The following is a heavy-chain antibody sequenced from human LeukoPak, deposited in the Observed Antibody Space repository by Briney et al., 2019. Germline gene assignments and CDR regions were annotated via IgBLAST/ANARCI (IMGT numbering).Heavy chain of an antibody. V-gene: IGHV4-34*01. Sequence: SETLSLTCAVYGGSFSGYYWSWIRQPPGKGLEWIGEINHSGSTNYNPSLKSRVTISVDTSKNQFSLKLSSVTAADTAVYYCARRWLGLGYWGQGTLVTVSS. CDR3: ARRWLGLGY. D-gene: IGHD6-19*01. CDR1: GGSFSGYY. CDR2: INHSGST. J-gene: IGHJ4*02.